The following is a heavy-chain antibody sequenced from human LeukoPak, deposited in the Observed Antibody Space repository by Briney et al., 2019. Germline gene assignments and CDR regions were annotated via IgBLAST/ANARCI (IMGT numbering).Heavy chain of an antibody. CDR1: GYTFTGYY. CDR3: ARDMVGSAADGNWFDP. J-gene: IGHJ5*02. D-gene: IGHD6-13*01. CDR2: INPNSGGT. V-gene: IGHV1-2*02. Sequence: ASVKVSCKASGYTFTGYYMHWVRQAPGQGLEWMGWINPNSGGTNYAQKFQGRVTMTRDTSISTAYMELSRLRSDDTAVYYCARDMVGSAADGNWFDPWGQGTLVTVSS.